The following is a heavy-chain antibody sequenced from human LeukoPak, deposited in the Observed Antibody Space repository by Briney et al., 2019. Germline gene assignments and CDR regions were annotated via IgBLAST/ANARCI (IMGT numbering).Heavy chain of an antibody. CDR2: ISYDGSSK. D-gene: IGHD5-18*01. Sequence: GGSLRLSCAASGFTFSSYGMHWVRQAPGKGLEWVAVISYDGSSKYYADSVKGRFTISRDNSKNTLYLQMNSLRVEDTAVYYCAKDRVGTAMVVGDFDYWGQGTLVTVSS. J-gene: IGHJ4*02. CDR3: AKDRVGTAMVVGDFDY. CDR1: GFTFSSYG. V-gene: IGHV3-30*18.